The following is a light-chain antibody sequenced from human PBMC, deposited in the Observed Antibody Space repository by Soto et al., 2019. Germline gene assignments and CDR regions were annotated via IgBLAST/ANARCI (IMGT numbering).Light chain of an antibody. CDR2: EVS. V-gene: IGLV2-14*01. CDR3: GSYSSAHTLEGIV. J-gene: IGLJ2*01. CDR1: TTDVGGYDL. Sequence: QSALTQPPSASGSPGQSVTISCTGTTTDVGGYDLVSWYQQHPGKAPRLIIYEVSHRPSGISSRFSGSKSGTTASLTISRLQTEDEAHYFCGSYSSAHTLEGIVFGGGTKLTVL.